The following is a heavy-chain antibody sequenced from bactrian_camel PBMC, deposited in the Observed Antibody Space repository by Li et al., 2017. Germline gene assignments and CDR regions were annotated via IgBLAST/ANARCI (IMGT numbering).Heavy chain of an antibody. J-gene: IGHJ4*01. CDR3: APICDPGSWCFDE. V-gene: IGHV3S53*01. D-gene: IGHD3*01. CDR2: TDNIGDT. CDR1: GYTDC. Sequence: VQLVESGGGSVQAGGSLRLSCSASGYTDCVAWFRQAPGKEREGIAVTDNIGDTSYAESVKGRFTISKDIAKNTVYLQMNSLKSEDTALYYCAPICDPGSWCFDERGQGTQVTVS.